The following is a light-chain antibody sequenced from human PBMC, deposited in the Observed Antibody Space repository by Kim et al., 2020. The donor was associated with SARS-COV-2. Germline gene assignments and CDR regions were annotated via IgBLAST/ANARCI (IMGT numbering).Light chain of an antibody. CDR2: DVS. CDR3: SSFTSTSTYV. CDR1: SSDVGSYHF. V-gene: IGLV2-14*03. Sequence: GQSITISCTGTSSDVGSYHFVSWYQQHPGQVPKLMIYDVSNRPSGVSNRFSGSKSGNTASLTISGLQAEDEADYYCSSFTSTSTYVFGTGTKVTVL. J-gene: IGLJ1*01.